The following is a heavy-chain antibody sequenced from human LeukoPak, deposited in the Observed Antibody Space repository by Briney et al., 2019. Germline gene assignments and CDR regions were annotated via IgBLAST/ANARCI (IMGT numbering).Heavy chain of an antibody. J-gene: IGHJ6*03. Sequence: GGSLRLSCEASRFTFSNYWMNWVRQAPGKGLEWVANIKEDGSGKYYVDSVRGRFTISRDNAKNSLYLQMNSLGGDDTALYYCARGKAALMDVWGKGTTVTVSS. CDR3: ARGKAALMDV. CDR1: RFTFSNYW. D-gene: IGHD6-6*01. V-gene: IGHV3-7*04. CDR2: IKEDGSGK.